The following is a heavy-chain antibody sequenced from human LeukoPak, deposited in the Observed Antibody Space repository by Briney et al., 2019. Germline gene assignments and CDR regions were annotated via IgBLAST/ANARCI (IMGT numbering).Heavy chain of an antibody. CDR1: GFTFSSYA. CDR3: AKDLDGSGYYYYYYGMDV. J-gene: IGHJ6*02. D-gene: IGHD3-22*01. V-gene: IGHV3-23*01. CDR2: ISGSGGGT. Sequence: PGGSLRLSCAASGFTFSSYAVSWVRQAPGKGLEWVSAISGSGGGTYYADSAKGRFTISRDNSKNTLYLQMNSLRAEDTAVYYCAKDLDGSGYYYYYYGMDVWGQGTTVTVSS.